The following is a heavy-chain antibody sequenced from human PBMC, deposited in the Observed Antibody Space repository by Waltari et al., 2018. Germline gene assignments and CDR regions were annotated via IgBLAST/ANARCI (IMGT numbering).Heavy chain of an antibody. CDR1: GGSFSGYY. D-gene: IGHD6-13*01. CDR3: ARSKQLVRTFDY. CDR2: INHSGST. J-gene: IGHJ4*02. V-gene: IGHV4-34*01. Sequence: QVQLQQWGAGLLKPSETLSLTCAVYGGSFSGYYWSWIRQPPGKGLEWIGEINHSGSTNYNPSLKSRVTISVDTSKNQFSLKLSSVTAADTAVYYCARSKQLVRTFDYWGQGTLVTVSS.